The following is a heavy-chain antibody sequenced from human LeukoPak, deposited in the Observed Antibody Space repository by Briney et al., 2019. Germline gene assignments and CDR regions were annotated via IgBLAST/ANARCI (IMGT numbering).Heavy chain of an antibody. CDR2: ISYDGSNK. V-gene: IGHV3-30*04. Sequence: GGSLRLSCAASGFTLSSYAMHWVRQAPGKGLEWVAVISYDGSNKYYADSVKGRFTISRDNSKNTPYLQMNSLRAEDTAVYYCAREYSRHWGQGTLVTVSS. D-gene: IGHD6-13*01. CDR3: AREYSRH. CDR1: GFTLSSYA. J-gene: IGHJ4*02.